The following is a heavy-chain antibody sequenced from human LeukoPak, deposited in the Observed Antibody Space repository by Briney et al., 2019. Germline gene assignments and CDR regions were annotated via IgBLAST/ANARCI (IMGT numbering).Heavy chain of an antibody. CDR1: GFTFSSYA. D-gene: IGHD5-12*01. Sequence: GGSLRLSCAASGFTFSSYAMSWVRQAPGKGLEWVSAIGGSGGSTYYADSVKGRFTISRDNSKNTLYLQMNSLRAEDTAVYYCASRGYSGYDSDYWGQGTLVTVSS. CDR2: IGGSGGST. CDR3: ASRGYSGYDSDY. V-gene: IGHV3-23*01. J-gene: IGHJ4*02.